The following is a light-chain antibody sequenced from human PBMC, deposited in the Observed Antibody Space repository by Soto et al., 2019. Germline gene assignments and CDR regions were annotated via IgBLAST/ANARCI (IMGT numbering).Light chain of an antibody. CDR1: SSDVGGYNF. J-gene: IGLJ1*01. V-gene: IGLV2-14*03. Sequence: QSALTQPASVSGSPGQSITISCTGTSSDVGGYNFVSWYQPHPGKVPKLMIFDVNRRPSGVSDRFPGSKSGNTASLTISGLQAEDEGDYSCCSYTSSSPHVFGSGTKLTVL. CDR2: DVN. CDR3: CSYTSSSPHV.